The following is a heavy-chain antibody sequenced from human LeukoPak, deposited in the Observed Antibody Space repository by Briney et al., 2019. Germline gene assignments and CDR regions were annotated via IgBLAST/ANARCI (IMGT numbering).Heavy chain of an antibody. Sequence: GASVKVSCKASGYTFTSYDINWVRQATGQGLEWMGWMNPNSGNTGYAQKFQGRVTMTRNTSISTAYMELSSLRSEDTAVYYCARDRTPRNAFDIWGQGTMVTVSS. J-gene: IGHJ3*02. V-gene: IGHV1-8*01. CDR1: GYTFTSYD. CDR2: MNPNSGNT. CDR3: ARDRTPRNAFDI.